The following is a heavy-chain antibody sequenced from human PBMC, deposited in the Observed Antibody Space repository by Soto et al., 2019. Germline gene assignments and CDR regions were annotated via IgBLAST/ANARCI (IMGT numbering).Heavy chain of an antibody. CDR1: GGSMRNYF. CDR3: AAGEASSRNLAPYYLDF. D-gene: IGHD6-13*01. Sequence: LSLTCTVSGGSMRNYFWTWIRQPPGKGLEWIGYIHYSGTTSFFPSYNPSLRGRVTISEDTSKNQFSLKLLSVTTADTAVYFCAAGEASSRNLAPYYLDFWGQGTLVTVSS. CDR2: IHYSGTT. J-gene: IGHJ4*02. V-gene: IGHV4-59*01.